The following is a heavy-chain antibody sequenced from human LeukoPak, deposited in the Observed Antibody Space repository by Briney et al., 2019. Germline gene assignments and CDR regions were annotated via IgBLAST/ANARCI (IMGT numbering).Heavy chain of an antibody. J-gene: IGHJ4*02. D-gene: IGHD6-13*01. V-gene: IGHV3-30-3*01. Sequence: GSLRLSCAASGFTFSSYAMHWDRQAPGKGLEWVAVISYDGSNKYYADSVKGRFTISRDNAKSSVYLQMNSLRAEDTALYYCARGLATAAAYWGQGTLVTVSS. CDR1: GFTFSSYA. CDR3: ARGLATAAAY. CDR2: ISYDGSNK.